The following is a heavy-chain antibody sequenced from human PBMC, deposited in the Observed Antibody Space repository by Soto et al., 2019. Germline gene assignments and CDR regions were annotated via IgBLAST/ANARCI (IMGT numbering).Heavy chain of an antibody. Sequence: QVQLVQSGAEVKKPGASVKVSCKASGYTFTSYGISWVRQAPGQGLEWMGWISAYNGNTNYAQKLHGRVTMTTDTSTSTAYMELRRLRSDDTAVYYCARGSEYLYYYDRIGYLGNRRSGYFPHWGQGTLVTVSS. J-gene: IGHJ1*01. D-gene: IGHD3-22*01. V-gene: IGHV1-18*01. CDR3: ARGSEYLYYYDRIGYLGNRRSGYFPH. CDR1: GYTFTSYG. CDR2: ISAYNGNT.